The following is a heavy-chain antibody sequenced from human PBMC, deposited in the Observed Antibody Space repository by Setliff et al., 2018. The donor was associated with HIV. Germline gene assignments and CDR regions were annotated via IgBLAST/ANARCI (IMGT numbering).Heavy chain of an antibody. CDR3: ARRVLQDSTITSSNWFDS. CDR2: VYASGET. CDR1: GDSISSYS. D-gene: IGHD2-2*01. Sequence: KSSETLSLTCTVSGDSISSYSWNWIRQPPGRGLEWIGYVYASGETNYNPSLKSRVTMSTDTSSNQFFLTLNYATAADTAVYFCARRVLQDSTITSSNWFDSWGQGTLVTVSS. J-gene: IGHJ5*01. V-gene: IGHV4-4*09.